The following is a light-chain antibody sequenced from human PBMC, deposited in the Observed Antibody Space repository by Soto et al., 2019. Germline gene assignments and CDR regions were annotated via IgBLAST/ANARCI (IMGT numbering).Light chain of an antibody. J-gene: IGKJ5*01. CDR3: QHYAGSPRT. Sequence: VMTQTPATLSQCRGEVATVSCRARQIVRSHLAWYQHKPGQAPRLLFYDASTRATGIPARFSGSGSGTEFTLTISRLQPEDIAVYYCQHYAGSPRTFGQGTRLEIK. CDR2: DAS. V-gene: IGKV3-15*01. CDR1: QIVRSH.